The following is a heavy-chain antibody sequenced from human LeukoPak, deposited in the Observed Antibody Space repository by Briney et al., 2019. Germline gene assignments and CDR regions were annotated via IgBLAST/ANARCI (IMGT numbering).Heavy chain of an antibody. J-gene: IGHJ4*02. CDR1: GFVFNNFW. CDR3: ATSFDSSGNN. D-gene: IGHD3-22*01. Sequence: GGSLRLSCAASGFVFNNFWMAWVRQAPGKGLEWLDNINHDASQKYYVDSVKGRFTISRDNAKNSLYLQMNSLTAEDTAVYYCATSFDSSGNNWGQGTLVTVSS. V-gene: IGHV3-7*01. CDR2: INHDASQK.